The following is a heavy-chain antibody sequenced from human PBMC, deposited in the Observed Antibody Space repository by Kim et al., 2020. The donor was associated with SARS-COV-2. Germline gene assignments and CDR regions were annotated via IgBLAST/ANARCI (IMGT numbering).Heavy chain of an antibody. J-gene: IGHJ2*01. CDR3: ASAGREYQLLFLWYFDL. D-gene: IGHD2-2*01. CDR2: ISSSSSTI. CDR1: GFTFSSYS. V-gene: IGHV3-48*02. Sequence: GGSLRLSCAASGFTFSSYSMNWVCQAPGKGLEWVSYISSSSSTIYYADSVKGRFTISRDNAKNSLYLQMNSLRDEDTAVYYCASAGREYQLLFLWYFDLWGRGPLVTASS.